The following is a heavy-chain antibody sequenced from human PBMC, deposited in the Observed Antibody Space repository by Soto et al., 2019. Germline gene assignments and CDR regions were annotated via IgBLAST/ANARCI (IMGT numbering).Heavy chain of an antibody. CDR2: MNPNSGNT. Sequence: ASVKVSCKASGYTFTSYDINWVRQATGQGLEWMGWMNPNSGNTGYAQKFQGRVTMTRNTSISTAYMELSSLRSEDTAVYYCARGQWCGGDCYYYYYYGMDVWGQGTTVTVYS. V-gene: IGHV1-8*01. CDR1: GYTFTSYD. D-gene: IGHD2-21*02. J-gene: IGHJ6*02. CDR3: ARGQWCGGDCYYYYYYGMDV.